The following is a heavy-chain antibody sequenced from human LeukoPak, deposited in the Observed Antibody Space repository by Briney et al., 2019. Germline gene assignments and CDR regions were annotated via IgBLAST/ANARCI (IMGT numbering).Heavy chain of an antibody. D-gene: IGHD3-10*01. CDR1: GCSISSYY. J-gene: IGHJ5*02. CDR2: IYYSGST. CDR3: ARLGSGSYFGVNWFDP. V-gene: IGHV4-59*08. Sequence: SETLSLTCTVSGCSISSYYGSWIRQPPGKGRECIGDIYYSGSTNYNPSLKSRVTISVDTSKNQFSLKLSSVTAADTAAYYCARLGSGSYFGVNWFDPWGQGTLVTVSS.